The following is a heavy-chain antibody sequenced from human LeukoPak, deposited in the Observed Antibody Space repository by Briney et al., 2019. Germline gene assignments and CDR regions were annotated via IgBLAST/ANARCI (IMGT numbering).Heavy chain of an antibody. V-gene: IGHV3-48*03. D-gene: IGHD3-9*01. CDR3: ARGLRYFDWPYFDY. Sequence: PGGSLRLSCTASGFTFSDYEMKWIRQAPGKGLEWVSYIRNSGGTIYYADSVKGRFAISRDNAKNSLYLQMNSLRAEDTAIYYCARGLRYFDWPYFDYWGQGTLVTVSS. CDR1: GFTFSDYE. CDR2: IRNSGGTI. J-gene: IGHJ4*02.